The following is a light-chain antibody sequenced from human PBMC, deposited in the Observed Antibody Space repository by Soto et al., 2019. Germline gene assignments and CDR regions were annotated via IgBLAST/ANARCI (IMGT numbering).Light chain of an antibody. CDR3: SSFAPSYRVI. J-gene: IGLJ2*01. CDR1: SSDIGSYNA. CDR2: DVF. V-gene: IGLV2-11*01. Sequence: QSALTQPRSVSGSPGHSVTISCFGTSSDIGSYNAVSWYQQHPGKAPKLIIFDVFERPSGVPDRFSGSKSGNSASLTISGLQAEDESDYYCSSFAPSYRVIFGGGTKGTVL.